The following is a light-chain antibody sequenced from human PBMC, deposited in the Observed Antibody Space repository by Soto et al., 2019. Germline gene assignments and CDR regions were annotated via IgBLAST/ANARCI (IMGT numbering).Light chain of an antibody. J-gene: IGLJ1*01. CDR2: ELS. V-gene: IGLV2-8*01. CDR3: SSFAGSNNLGV. Sequence: QSALTQPPSAPGSPGHSVTSSCPGTTSDVGGYNYVSWYQQHPGKAPKLMIYELSRRPSGVPDRFSGSKSGNTASLTVSGLQAEDEADYYCSSFAGSNNLGVFGTGTKLTVL. CDR1: TSDVGGYNY.